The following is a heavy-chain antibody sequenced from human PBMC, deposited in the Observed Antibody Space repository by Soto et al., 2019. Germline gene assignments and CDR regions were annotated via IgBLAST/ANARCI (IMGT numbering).Heavy chain of an antibody. CDR3: ARDSRITMVRGVIKWSSWAPDY. J-gene: IGHJ4*02. Sequence: SETLSLTCTVSGGSISSYYWSWIRQPPGKGLEWIGYIYYSGYTNCNPSLKSRVTISVDTSKNQFSLRAEDMAVYYCARDSRITMVRGVIKWSSWAPDYWGQGTLVTVSS. D-gene: IGHD3-10*01. CDR2: IYYSGYT. V-gene: IGHV4-59*01. CDR1: GGSISSYY.